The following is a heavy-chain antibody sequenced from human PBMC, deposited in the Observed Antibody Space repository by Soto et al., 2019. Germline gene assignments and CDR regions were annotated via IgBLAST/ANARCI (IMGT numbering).Heavy chain of an antibody. V-gene: IGHV1-69*01. J-gene: IGHJ4*02. D-gene: IGHD3-22*01. CDR3: ARVGPAHYYDSSGYYSPLDY. Sequence: QVQLVQSGAELKKPGSSVKVSCKASGDTFSSYAINWVRQAPGQGLEWMGGIIPMFGTANYAQKFKGRVTITAGESTCTVYMELSSLRSADTAVYYCARVGPAHYYDSSGYYSPLDYWGQGTLVTVSS. CDR2: IIPMFGTA. CDR1: GDTFSSYA.